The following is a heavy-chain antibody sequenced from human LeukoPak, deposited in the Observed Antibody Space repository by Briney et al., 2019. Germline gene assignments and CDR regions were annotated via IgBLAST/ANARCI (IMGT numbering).Heavy chain of an antibody. J-gene: IGHJ5*02. D-gene: IGHD6-13*01. CDR1: GGSISSYY. CDR3: ARVAAAAGIINWFDP. Sequence: KPSETLSLTCTVSGGSISSYYWSWIRQPPGKGLEWIGYIYYSGSTNYNPSLKSRVTISVDTSKNQFSLKLSSVTAAHTAVYYCARVAAAAGIINWFDPWGQGTLVTVSS. CDR2: IYYSGST. V-gene: IGHV4-59*01.